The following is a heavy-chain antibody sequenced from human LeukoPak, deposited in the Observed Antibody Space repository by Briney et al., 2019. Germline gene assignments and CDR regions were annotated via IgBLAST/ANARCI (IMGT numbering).Heavy chain of an antibody. CDR3: ARDQKGDNFWSGYSIDY. J-gene: IGHJ4*02. V-gene: IGHV4-59*01. CDR2: IYYSGST. D-gene: IGHD3-3*01. CDR1: GGSISSYY. Sequence: PSETLSLTCTVSGGSISSYYWSWIRQPPGKGLEWIGYIYYSGSTNYNPSLKSRVTISVDASKNQFSLKLSSVTAADTAVYYCARDQKGDNFWSGYSIDYWGQGTLVTVSS.